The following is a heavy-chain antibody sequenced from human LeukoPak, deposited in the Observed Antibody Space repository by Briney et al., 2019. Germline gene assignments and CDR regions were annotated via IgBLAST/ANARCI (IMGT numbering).Heavy chain of an antibody. J-gene: IGHJ4*02. CDR1: GGTFSSYA. D-gene: IGHD2-15*01. CDR3: ARDEGGYCSGGSCYGHFDY. CDR2: IIPIFGTA. V-gene: IGHV1-69*01. Sequence: SAKVSCKASGGTFSSYAISWVRQAPGQGLEWMGGIIPIFGTANYAQKFQGRVTITADESTSTAYMELSSLRSEDTAVYYCARDEGGYCSGGSCYGHFDYCGEGTLVTVYS.